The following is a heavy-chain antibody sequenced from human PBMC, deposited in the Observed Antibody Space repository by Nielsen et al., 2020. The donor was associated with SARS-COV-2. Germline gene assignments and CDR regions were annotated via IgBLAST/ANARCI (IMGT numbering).Heavy chain of an antibody. J-gene: IGHJ2*01. D-gene: IGHD4-23*01. Sequence: SETLSLTCTVSGGSISSGGYYWSWIRQHPGKGLEWIGYIYYSGSTYYNPSLKSRVTISVDTSKNQFSLKLSSVTAADTAVYYCARDYSLLGYGGNSERDWYFDLWGRGTLVTVSS. CDR1: GGSISSGGYY. CDR2: IYYSGST. CDR3: ARDYSLLGYGGNSERDWYFDL. V-gene: IGHV4-31*03.